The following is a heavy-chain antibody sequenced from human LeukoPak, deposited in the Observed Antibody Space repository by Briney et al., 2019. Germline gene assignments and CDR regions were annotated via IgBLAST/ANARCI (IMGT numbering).Heavy chain of an antibody. D-gene: IGHD2-2*01. Sequence: ASVKVSCKASGYTFNAHYIHWVRQAPGLGLEWMGWISPNNGGTNYAQKFQGRVTMIRDTTITTVYMELNKLRSDDTAVYYCARSLFRYCSSTSCYVLDIWGQGTMVTVSS. V-gene: IGHV1-2*02. CDR1: GYTFNAHY. J-gene: IGHJ3*02. CDR2: ISPNNGGT. CDR3: ARSLFRYCSSTSCYVLDI.